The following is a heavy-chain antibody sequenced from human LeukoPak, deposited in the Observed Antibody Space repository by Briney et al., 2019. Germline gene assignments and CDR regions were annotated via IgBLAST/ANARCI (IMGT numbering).Heavy chain of an antibody. D-gene: IGHD5-24*01. CDR2: IWPGDSDT. CDR1: GYRFDRYW. Sequence: GESLNISCQAPGYRFDRYWIGWVRQMPGKGLEWMGIIWPGDSDTRYSPSFQGQATMSVDKSSSTAYLQWSSLKASDTAMYYCAIRRDGYNYFADYWGQGTLVTVSS. V-gene: IGHV5-51*01. J-gene: IGHJ4*02. CDR3: AIRRDGYNYFADY.